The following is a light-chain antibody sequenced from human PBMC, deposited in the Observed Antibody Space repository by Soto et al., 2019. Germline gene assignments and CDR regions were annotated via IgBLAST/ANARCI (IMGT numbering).Light chain of an antibody. CDR2: GAS. Sequence: EIVLTQSPGTLSLSPGERATLSCSASQSVSSSYLAWYQQKPGQAPRLLIYGASSRATGIPDRFSGSGSGTDFTLTISRLEPEDVAVYYWQQYGRSPLLTFGEGTKVASK. J-gene: IGKJ4*01. CDR3: QQYGRSPLLT. CDR1: QSVSSSY. V-gene: IGKV3-20*01.